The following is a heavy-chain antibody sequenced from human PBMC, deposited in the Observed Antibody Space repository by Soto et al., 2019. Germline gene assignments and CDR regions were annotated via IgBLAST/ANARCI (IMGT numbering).Heavy chain of an antibody. V-gene: IGHV3-33*01. CDR2: IWYDGSNK. CDR1: GFTFSSYG. CDR3: AIGLSPWLEYCSGGSGYSLGY. Sequence: QVQLVESGGGVVQPGGSLRLSCAASGFTFSSYGMHWVRQAPGKGLEWVAVIWYDGSNKYYADSVKGRFTISRDNSKNTQYLQMNSLRAEDTAVYYCAIGLSPWLEYCSGGSGYSLGYWGQGTLVTVSS. D-gene: IGHD2-15*01. J-gene: IGHJ4*02.